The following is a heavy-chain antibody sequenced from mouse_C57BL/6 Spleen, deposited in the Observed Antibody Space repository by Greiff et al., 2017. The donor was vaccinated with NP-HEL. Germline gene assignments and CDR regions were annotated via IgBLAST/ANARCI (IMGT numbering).Heavy chain of an antibody. Sequence: VQRVESGAELVKPGASVKISCKASGYAFSSYWMNWVKQRPGKGLEWIGQIYPGDGDTNYNGKFKGKATLTADKSSSTAYMQLSSLTSEDSAVYFCARYYYDYDGGYYYAMDYWGQGTSVTVSS. J-gene: IGHJ4*01. V-gene: IGHV1-80*01. CDR2: IYPGDGDT. CDR3: ARYYYDYDGGYYYAMDY. CDR1: GYAFSSYW. D-gene: IGHD2-4*01.